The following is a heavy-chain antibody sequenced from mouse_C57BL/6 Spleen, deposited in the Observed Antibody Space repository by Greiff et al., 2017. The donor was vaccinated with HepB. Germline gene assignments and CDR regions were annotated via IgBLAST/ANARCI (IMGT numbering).Heavy chain of an antibody. V-gene: IGHV1-82*01. J-gene: IGHJ1*03. CDR3: ARSGGYWYFDV. CDR1: GYAFSSSW. D-gene: IGHD1-1*02. CDR2: IYPGDGDT. Sequence: VQLVESGPELVKPGASVKISCKASGYAFSSSWMNWVKQRPGKGLEWIGRIYPGDGDTNYNGKFKGKATLTADKSSSTAYMQLSSLTSEDSAVYFCARSGGYWYFDVWGTGTTVTVSS.